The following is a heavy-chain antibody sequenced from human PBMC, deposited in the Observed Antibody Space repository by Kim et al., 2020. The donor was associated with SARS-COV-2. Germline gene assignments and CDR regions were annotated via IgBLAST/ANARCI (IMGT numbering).Heavy chain of an antibody. CDR2: IKQDGSEK. Sequence: GGSLRLSCAASGFTFSSYWMSWVRQAPGKGLEWVANIKQDGSEKYYVDSVKGRFTISRDNAKNSLYLQMNSLRAEDTAVYYCARDHHLMVRRILDLWQVWPENHGMDVWGQGTTVTVSS. CDR1: GFTFSSYW. J-gene: IGHJ6*02. D-gene: IGHD3-10*01. V-gene: IGHV3-7*01. CDR3: ARDHHLMVRRILDLWQVWPENHGMDV.